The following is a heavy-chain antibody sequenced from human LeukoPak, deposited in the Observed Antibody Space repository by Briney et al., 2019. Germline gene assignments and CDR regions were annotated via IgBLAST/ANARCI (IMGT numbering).Heavy chain of an antibody. D-gene: IGHD2-2*01. CDR3: ARMSHCSSTSCYGYYYYYFMDV. V-gene: IGHV4-34*01. CDR1: GGSFTGYC. J-gene: IGHJ6*03. Sequence: SETLSLTCDIYGGSFTGYCWSWIRQPPGMGLEWIGEIRDHGGTNYNPSLKSRVTISGDTSKSQFSLKLSSVTAADTAVYYCARMSHCSSTSCYGYYYYYFMDVWGKGTTVTVSS. CDR2: IRDHGGT.